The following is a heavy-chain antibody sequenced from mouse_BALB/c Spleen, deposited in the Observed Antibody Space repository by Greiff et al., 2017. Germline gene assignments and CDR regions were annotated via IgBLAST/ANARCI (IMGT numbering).Heavy chain of an antibody. Sequence: QVQLQQSGAELVRPGVSVKISCKGSGYTFTDYAMHWVKQSHAKSLEWIGVISTYYGDASYNQKFKGKATMTVDKSSSTAYVELARLTSEDSAIYYCASGTTVVAEYYAMDYWGQGTSVTVSS. CDR1: GYTFTDYA. CDR3: ASGTTVVAEYYAMDY. D-gene: IGHD1-1*01. J-gene: IGHJ4*01. V-gene: IGHV1S137*01. CDR2: ISTYYGDA.